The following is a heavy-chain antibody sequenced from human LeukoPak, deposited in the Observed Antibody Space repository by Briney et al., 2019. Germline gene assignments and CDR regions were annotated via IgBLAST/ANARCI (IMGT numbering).Heavy chain of an antibody. Sequence: SVKVSCMASGGTFSSYAISWVRQAPGQGLEWMGGIIPIFGTANYAQKFQGRVTITADESTSTAYMELSSLRSEDTAVYYCARRVRISAYFDYWGQGTLVTVSS. J-gene: IGHJ4*02. CDR1: GGTFSSYA. V-gene: IGHV1-69*13. CDR2: IIPIFGTA. CDR3: ARRVRISAYFDY. D-gene: IGHD1-1*01.